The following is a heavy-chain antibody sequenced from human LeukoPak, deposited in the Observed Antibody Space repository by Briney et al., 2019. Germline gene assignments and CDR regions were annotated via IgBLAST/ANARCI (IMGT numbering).Heavy chain of an antibody. V-gene: IGHV1-69*02. J-gene: IGHJ4*02. D-gene: IGHD3-10*01. CDR3: AGSGGSGSYVDY. Sequence: SVKVSCKASGGTFSSYTISWVRQAPGQELEWMGRIIPILGIANYAQKFQGRVTITADKSTSTAYMELSSLRSEDTAVYYCAGSGGSGSYVDYWGQGTLVTVSS. CDR2: IIPILGIA. CDR1: GGTFSSYT.